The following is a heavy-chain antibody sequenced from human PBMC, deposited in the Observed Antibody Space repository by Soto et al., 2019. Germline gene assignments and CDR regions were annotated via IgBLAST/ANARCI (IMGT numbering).Heavy chain of an antibody. CDR1: GYTFTSYY. D-gene: IGHD2-2*01. CDR2: INPSGGST. V-gene: IGHV1-46*01. Sequence: ASVKVSCKASGYTFTSYYMHWVRQAPGQGLEWMGIINPSGGSTSYAQKFQGRVTMTRDTSTSTVYMELSSLRSEDTAVYYCARDAGYCSSTSCHTYYYYGMDVWGQGTTVTVSS. J-gene: IGHJ6*02. CDR3: ARDAGYCSSTSCHTYYYYGMDV.